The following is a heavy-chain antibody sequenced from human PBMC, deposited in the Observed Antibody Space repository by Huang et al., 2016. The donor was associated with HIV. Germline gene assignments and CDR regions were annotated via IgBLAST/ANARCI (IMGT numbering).Heavy chain of an antibody. D-gene: IGHD3-3*01. J-gene: IGHJ4*02. CDR2: VFDTGTT. Sequence: QVQLQESGPGLVKPSGTLSLTCTVSGGHISSSYWNWIRPAPGKGPQWIGYVFDTGTTNYNPSLKSRVTMSVDPSKDQISLKMAAVTAADTAVYYCARSPPPSRDGNNWSFDYWGQGILVTVSS. CDR3: ARSPPPSRDGNNWSFDY. V-gene: IGHV4-59*01. CDR1: GGHISSSY.